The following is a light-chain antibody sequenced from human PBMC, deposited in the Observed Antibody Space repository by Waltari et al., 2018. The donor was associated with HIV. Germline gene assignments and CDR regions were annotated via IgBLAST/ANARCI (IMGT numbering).Light chain of an antibody. CDR3: QTWDTGIQV. CDR2: LNSDGSH. V-gene: IGLV4-69*01. Sequence: QLVLTQSPSASASLGALVKLTCTLSSGHSSYAIAWHQQQPEKGPRYLMKLNSDGSHRKGDGIPDHFSGSSSGAERYLTISSLQSEDEADYYCQTWDTGIQVFGGGTKLTVL. CDR1: SGHSSYA. J-gene: IGLJ2*01.